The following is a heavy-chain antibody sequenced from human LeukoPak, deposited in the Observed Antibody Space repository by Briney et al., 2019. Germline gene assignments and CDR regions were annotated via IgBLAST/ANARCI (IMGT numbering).Heavy chain of an antibody. CDR2: ISSSSSYI. Sequence: PGGSLRLSCAASGFTFRSYTMNWVRQAPGKGLEWVSSISSSSSYISYADSVKGRFTISRDNAKNSLYLQMNSLRAEDTAVYYCARVGIAVAGTKGFDYWGQGTLVTVSS. V-gene: IGHV3-21*01. CDR1: GFTFRSYT. D-gene: IGHD6-19*01. J-gene: IGHJ4*02. CDR3: ARVGIAVAGTKGFDY.